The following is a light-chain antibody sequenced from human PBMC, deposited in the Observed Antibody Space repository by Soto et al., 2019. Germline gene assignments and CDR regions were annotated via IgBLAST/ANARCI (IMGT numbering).Light chain of an antibody. CDR1: QSVTANY. J-gene: IGKJ1*01. CDR3: LQYGVPLWT. Sequence: EIALTQSPGTLSLSPGERATLSCRASQSVTANYLAWYQQRPGQAPRLLIYAASIGATGVPDRFSGSGSGTDFPLTISILEPEDFAVYYCLQYGVPLWTFGQGTTVEIK. CDR2: AAS. V-gene: IGKV3-20*01.